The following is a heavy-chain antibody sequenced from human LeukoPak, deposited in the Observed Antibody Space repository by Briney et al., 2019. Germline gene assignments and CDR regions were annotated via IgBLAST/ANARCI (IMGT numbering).Heavy chain of an antibody. CDR2: INPNSGGT. CDR1: GYTFTGYY. D-gene: IGHD3-3*01. Sequence: ASVKVSCKASGYTFTGYYIHWVRHAPGLGLEWLGRINPNSGGTNYAQRFQGRVTMTRDTSTSTAYMELSRLRSDDTAMYYCARETISGWLDPWGQGTLVTVSS. J-gene: IGHJ5*02. V-gene: IGHV1-2*06. CDR3: ARETISGWLDP.